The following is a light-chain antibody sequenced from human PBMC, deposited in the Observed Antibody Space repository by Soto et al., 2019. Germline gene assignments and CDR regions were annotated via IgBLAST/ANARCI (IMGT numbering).Light chain of an antibody. CDR3: CSYAAPAV. Sequence: QSVLAQPRSVSGSPGQSVTISCTGTSSDVGGYNYVSWYQQHPGKAPKLMIYDVSKRPSGDPDRFSGSKSGNTASLTISGLQAEDEADYYCCSYAAPAVCGTGTKVTVL. CDR1: SSDVGGYNY. J-gene: IGLJ1*01. V-gene: IGLV2-11*01. CDR2: DVS.